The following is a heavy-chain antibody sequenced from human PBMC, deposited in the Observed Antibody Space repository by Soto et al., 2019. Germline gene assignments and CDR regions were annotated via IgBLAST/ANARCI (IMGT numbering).Heavy chain of an antibody. CDR3: AKTHLQLPATMDV. CDR1: GFTFSSYG. V-gene: IGHV3-30*18. D-gene: IGHD2-2*01. Sequence: GGSLRLSCAASGFTFSSYGMHWVRQAPGKGLEWVAVISYEGSNKYYADSVKGRFTISRDNSKNTLYLQMNSLRAEDTAVYYCAKTHLQLPATMDVWGKGTTVTVSS. J-gene: IGHJ6*03. CDR2: ISYEGSNK.